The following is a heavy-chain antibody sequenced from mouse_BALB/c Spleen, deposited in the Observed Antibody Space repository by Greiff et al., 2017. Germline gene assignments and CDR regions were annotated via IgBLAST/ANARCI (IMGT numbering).Heavy chain of an antibody. CDR3: ASLGFAY. Sequence: EVKLMESGGGLVKPGGSLKLSCAASGFTFSDYYMYWVRQTPEKRLEWVATISDGGSYTYYPDSVKGRFTISRDNAKNNLYLQMSSLKSEDTAMYYCASLGFAYWGQGTLVTVSA. CDR2: ISDGGSYT. CDR1: GFTFSDYY. J-gene: IGHJ3*01. V-gene: IGHV5-4*02.